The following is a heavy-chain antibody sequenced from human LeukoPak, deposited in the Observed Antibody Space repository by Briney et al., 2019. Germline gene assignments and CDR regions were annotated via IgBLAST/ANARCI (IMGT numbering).Heavy chain of an antibody. CDR2: ISSSSSYI. Sequence: GGSLRLSCAASGFTFSSYSMNWVRQAPGKGLEWVSSISSSSSYIYYADSVKGRFTISRDNAKNSLYLQMNSLRAEDTAVYYCARDQIAAAGTPFDYWGQGTPVTVSS. CDR1: GFTFSSYS. J-gene: IGHJ4*02. D-gene: IGHD6-13*01. CDR3: ARDQIAAAGTPFDY. V-gene: IGHV3-21*01.